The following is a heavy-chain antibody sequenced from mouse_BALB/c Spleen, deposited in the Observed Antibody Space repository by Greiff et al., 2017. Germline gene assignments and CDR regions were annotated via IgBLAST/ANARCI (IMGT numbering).Heavy chain of an antibody. D-gene: IGHD2-2*01. CDR1: GFTFNTYA. Sequence: EVKLVESGGGLVQPIGSLKLSCAASGFTFNTYAMNWVRQAPGKGLEWVARLRSKRNNYATYYAVSVKDRFTISRDDSQSMLYLQMNNLKTEDTAMDYCVSDGYHVAWFAYWGQGTLVTVSA. J-gene: IGHJ3*01. CDR3: VSDGYHVAWFAY. CDR2: LRSKRNNYAT. V-gene: IGHV10-1*02.